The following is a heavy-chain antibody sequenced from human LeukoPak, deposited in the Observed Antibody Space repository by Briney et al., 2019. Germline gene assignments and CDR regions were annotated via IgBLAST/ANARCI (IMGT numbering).Heavy chain of an antibody. CDR3: ARDPNGDYIGAFDM. CDR1: GLTFSSYW. CDR2: IRGGGTSE. D-gene: IGHD4-17*01. Sequence: GGSLRLSCAISGLTFSSYWMTWVRQAPGKGPEWVSAIRGGGTSEFYADSVKGRFRISRDNSKDTLFLQMNSLRAEDTAVYYCARDPNGDYIGAFDMWGPGTMVTVSS. V-gene: IGHV3-23*01. J-gene: IGHJ3*02.